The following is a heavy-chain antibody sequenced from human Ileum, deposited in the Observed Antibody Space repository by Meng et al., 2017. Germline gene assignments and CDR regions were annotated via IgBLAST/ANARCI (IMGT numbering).Heavy chain of an antibody. CDR3: ARTSNIACYGF. V-gene: IGHV4-38-2*02. D-gene: IGHD2-2*01. CDR2: IYHSGTT. CDR1: SYSINSGYY. J-gene: IGHJ4*02. Sequence: SETLSLTCSVSSYSINSGYYWGWIRQPPGKGLEWIGSIYHSGTTYYNPSLKSRVSISVDTSKNQFSLKLSSVTAADTAVYYCARTSNIACYGFWGQGILVTVSS.